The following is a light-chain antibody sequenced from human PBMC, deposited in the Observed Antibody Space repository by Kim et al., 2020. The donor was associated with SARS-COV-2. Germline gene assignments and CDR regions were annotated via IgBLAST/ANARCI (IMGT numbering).Light chain of an antibody. CDR1: SSNIGKNT. J-gene: IGLJ1*01. V-gene: IGLV1-44*01. CDR2: SNS. Sequence: QSVMTQPPSASGTPGQRVTISCSGTSSNIGKNTVNWYQQLPGAAPKLLIHSNSQRPSGVPDRFSGSKSGTSASLAISGLQPEDEGDYFCAAWDDSLSGFVFAPGTKVTVL. CDR3: AAWDDSLSGFV.